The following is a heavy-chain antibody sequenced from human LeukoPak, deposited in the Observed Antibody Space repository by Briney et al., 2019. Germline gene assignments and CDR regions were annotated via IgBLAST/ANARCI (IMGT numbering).Heavy chain of an antibody. Sequence: SVKVSCKASGYTFTGYYMHWVRQAPGQGLEWMGWINPNSGGTNYAQKFQGRVTMTRDTSISTAYMELSRLRSDDTAVYYCARGVHTALLPYSYYFMDVWGKGPTVTVSS. CDR1: GYTFTGYY. CDR3: ARGVHTALLPYSYYFMDV. CDR2: INPNSGGT. V-gene: IGHV1-2*02. D-gene: IGHD5-18*01. J-gene: IGHJ6*03.